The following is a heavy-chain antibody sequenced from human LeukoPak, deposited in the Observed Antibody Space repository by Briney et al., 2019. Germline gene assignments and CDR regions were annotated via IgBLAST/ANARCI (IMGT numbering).Heavy chain of an antibody. Sequence: SETLSLTCTVSGGSLSNYYWSWIRQPPGKGLEWIGYIYYSGSTNYNPSLKSRVTISVDTSKNQFSLKLSSVTAADTAVYYCAREAPSSSWGLDYWGQGTLVTVSS. CDR1: GGSLSNYY. J-gene: IGHJ4*02. CDR2: IYYSGST. D-gene: IGHD6-13*01. CDR3: AREAPSSSWGLDY. V-gene: IGHV4-59*01.